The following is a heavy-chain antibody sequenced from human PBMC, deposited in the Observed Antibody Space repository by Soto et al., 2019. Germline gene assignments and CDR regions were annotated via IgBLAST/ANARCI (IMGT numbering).Heavy chain of an antibody. D-gene: IGHD3-10*01. V-gene: IGHV3-15*07. CDR2: IKNKNDGGTI. CDR3: TGLWIGETYNY. Sequence: EVELVESGGGLVKPGGSLTLSCAASGFSFKNAWMNWVRQAPGKGLEWVGRIKNKNDGGTIDYAAFVKGSFTISRDASENTLYLHMNDLTTEDSAVYFCTGLWIGETYNYWGQGSLVTVSS. J-gene: IGHJ4*01. CDR1: GFSFKNAW.